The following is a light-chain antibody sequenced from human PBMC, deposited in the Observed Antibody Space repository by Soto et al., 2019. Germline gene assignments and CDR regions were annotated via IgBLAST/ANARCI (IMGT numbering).Light chain of an antibody. CDR3: QQCGSSILT. Sequence: EIVLTQSPGTLSLSPGERATLSCRASQSVSSSYLACYQQKPGQAPRILTYGASSRATGIPDRFSGSGSVTYFTITISGLEPEDFAVYCCQQCGSSILTFGGWTKLEIK. CDR1: QSVSSSY. CDR2: GAS. V-gene: IGKV3-20*01. J-gene: IGKJ4*01.